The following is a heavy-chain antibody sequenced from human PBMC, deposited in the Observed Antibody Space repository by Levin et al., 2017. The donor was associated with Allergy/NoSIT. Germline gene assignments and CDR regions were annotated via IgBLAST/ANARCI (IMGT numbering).Heavy chain of an antibody. V-gene: IGHV1-8*01. D-gene: IGHD6-19*01. Sequence: GESLKISCKASGYTFTSYDINWVRQATGQALEWMGWMNPNSGNTGYAQKFQGRVTMTRNTSISTAYMELSSLRSEDTAVYYCARGQHSSGWYSLQQYYYYYGMDVWGQGTTVTVSS. CDR1: GYTFTSYD. CDR2: MNPNSGNT. CDR3: ARGQHSSGWYSLQQYYYYYGMDV. J-gene: IGHJ6*02.